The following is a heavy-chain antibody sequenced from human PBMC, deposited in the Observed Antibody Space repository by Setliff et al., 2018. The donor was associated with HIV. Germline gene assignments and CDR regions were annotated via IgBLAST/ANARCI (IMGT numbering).Heavy chain of an antibody. CDR2: ISPDNGVA. Sequence: ASVKVSCKASGYMILGYKMNWARQAPGQGLEWIGRISPDNGVAEYAPKFQGRVRMTLDTSISTAYLEIPRLTSGDAAVCYCARPRVFDSFDVWGQGTRVTVSS. V-gene: IGHV1-2*06. CDR3: ARPRVFDSFDV. J-gene: IGHJ3*01. CDR1: GYMILGYK.